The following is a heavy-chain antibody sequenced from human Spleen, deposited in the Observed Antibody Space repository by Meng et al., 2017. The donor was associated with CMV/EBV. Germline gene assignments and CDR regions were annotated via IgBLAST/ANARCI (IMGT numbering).Heavy chain of an antibody. CDR3: ARGYYFDY. CDR1: GFTFSEYG. CDR2: ISSRGRTI. Sequence: LSLTCAASGFTFSEYGMSWIRQTPGKGLESVSYISSRGRTIYYADSVQGRFTISRDNAKNSLYLQMNSPRAEDKAVYYCARGYYFDYWGQGTLVTVSS. V-gene: IGHV3-11*04. J-gene: IGHJ4*02.